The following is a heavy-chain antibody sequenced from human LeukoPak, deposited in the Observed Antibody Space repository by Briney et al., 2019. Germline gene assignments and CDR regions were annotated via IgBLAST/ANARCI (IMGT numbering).Heavy chain of an antibody. CDR2: IGSASDNI. D-gene: IGHD2-2*01. Sequence: PGGSLRLSCAVSGFTFGSYSMNWVRQAPGKGLEWVSYIGSASDNIHYADSVMGRFTISRDNAKNSLYLQMDSLRAEDTAVYYCARDCTTISCYGWHAFDIWGQGIMVTVSS. V-gene: IGHV3-48*01. J-gene: IGHJ3*02. CDR1: GFTFGSYS. CDR3: ARDCTTISCYGWHAFDI.